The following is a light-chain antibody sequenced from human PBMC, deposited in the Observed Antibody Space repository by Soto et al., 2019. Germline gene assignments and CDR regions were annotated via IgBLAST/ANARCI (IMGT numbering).Light chain of an antibody. CDR2: DVT. Sequence: QPALTQPRSVSGSPGHSVTISCSGTSSDLGAYNFVSWYQHHPGRAPKLMIYDVTLRPSGVPYRFSGSKSGNTASLTISGLQAEDEADYYCCSSAGSFTWVFGGGTKVTVL. J-gene: IGLJ3*02. V-gene: IGLV2-11*01. CDR3: CSSAGSFTWV. CDR1: SSDLGAYNF.